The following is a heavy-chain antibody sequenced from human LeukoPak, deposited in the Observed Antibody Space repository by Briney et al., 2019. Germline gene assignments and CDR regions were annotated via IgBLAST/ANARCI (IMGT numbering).Heavy chain of an antibody. CDR1: GFTFSSYA. J-gene: IGHJ5*02. D-gene: IGHD3-22*01. V-gene: IGHV3-30*01. Sequence: GSLRLSCAASGFTFSSYAMHWVRQAPGKGLEWVAGILYDGSNKYYADSVKGRFTISRDDSKNTLYLQMNSLRPEDTAVYYCARESRYYYDSSGYLNWFDPWGQGTLVTVSS. CDR2: ILYDGSNK. CDR3: ARESRYYYDSSGYLNWFDP.